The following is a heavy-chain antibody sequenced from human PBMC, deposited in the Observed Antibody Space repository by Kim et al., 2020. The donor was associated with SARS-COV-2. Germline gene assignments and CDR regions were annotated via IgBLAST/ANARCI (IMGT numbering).Heavy chain of an antibody. CDR3: ARGARYVVTPQSPPDY. CDR2: INPNSGGT. CDR1: GYTFTGYY. J-gene: IGHJ4*02. Sequence: ASVKVSCKASGYTFTGYYMHWVRQAPGQGLEWMGWINPNSGGTNYAQKFQGRVTMTRDTSISTAYMELSRLRSDDTAVYYCARGARYVVTPQSPPDYWGQGTLVTVSS. D-gene: IGHD3-22*01. V-gene: IGHV1-2*02.